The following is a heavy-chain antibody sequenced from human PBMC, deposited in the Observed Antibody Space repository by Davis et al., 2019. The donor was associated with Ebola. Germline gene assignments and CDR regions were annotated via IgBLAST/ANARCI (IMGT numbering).Heavy chain of an antibody. V-gene: IGHV4-59*01. CDR1: GGSISSYY. CDR2: IYYSGST. CDR3: ARVAYYYDSSGYLGSFYFDY. D-gene: IGHD3-22*01. Sequence: PSETLSLTCTVSGGSISSYYWSWIRQPPGKGLEWIGYIYYSGSTNYNPSLKSRVTISVDTSKNQFSLKLSSVTAADTAVYYCARVAYYYDSSGYLGSFYFDYWGQGTLVTVSS. J-gene: IGHJ4*02.